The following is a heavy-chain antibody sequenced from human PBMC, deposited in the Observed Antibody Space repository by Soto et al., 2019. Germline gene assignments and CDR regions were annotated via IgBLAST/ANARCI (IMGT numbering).Heavy chain of an antibody. J-gene: IGHJ5*02. Sequence: GGSLRLSCAASGFTFSSYAMSWVHQAPGKGLEWVSAISGSGGSTYYADSVKGRFTISRDNSKNTLYLQMNSLRAEDTAVYYCAKDMMGTLEGYCSGGSCRTTNLWGQGTLVTVSS. D-gene: IGHD2-15*01. V-gene: IGHV3-23*01. CDR3: AKDMMGTLEGYCSGGSCRTTNL. CDR2: ISGSGGST. CDR1: GFTFSSYA.